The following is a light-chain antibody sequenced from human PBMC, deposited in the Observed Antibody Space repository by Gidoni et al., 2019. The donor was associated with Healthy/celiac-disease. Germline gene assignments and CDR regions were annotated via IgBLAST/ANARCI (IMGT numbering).Light chain of an antibody. Sequence: DIQLTQSPSSLSASVGDRVTITCRARQSISSYLNWYQQKPGKAPKLLIYAASSLQSGVPSRFSGSGSGTEFTLTISSLQPEDFATYYCQQSNSTPWTFXPXTKVDIK. CDR1: QSISSY. V-gene: IGKV1-39*01. CDR2: AAS. J-gene: IGKJ3*01. CDR3: QQSNSTPWT.